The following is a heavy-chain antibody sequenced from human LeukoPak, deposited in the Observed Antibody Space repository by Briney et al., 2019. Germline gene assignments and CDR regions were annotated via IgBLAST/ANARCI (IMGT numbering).Heavy chain of an antibody. V-gene: IGHV3-23*01. CDR3: AKEVYLYYGSGTRPFDP. Sequence: GGSLRLSCAASGFTFSSYAMTWVRQAPGKGLEWVSAITGSGGNTYYADSVKGRFTISRDNSKSTLYLQVNSLRAEDTAVYYCAKEVYLYYGSGTRPFDPWGQGTLVTVSS. J-gene: IGHJ5*02. D-gene: IGHD3-10*01. CDR2: ITGSGGNT. CDR1: GFTFSSYA.